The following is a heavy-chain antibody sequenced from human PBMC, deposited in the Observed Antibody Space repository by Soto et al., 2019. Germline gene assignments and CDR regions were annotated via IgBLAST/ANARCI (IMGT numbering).Heavy chain of an antibody. CDR3: ARHFRYCSGGSCYSRVGFDY. V-gene: IGHV5-51*01. Sequence: GEYLKISCKGSGYRFTIYWIGWVRQMPGKGLEWMGIIYPGDSDTRYSPSFQGQVTISADKSISTAYLQWSSLKAPDTAMYYCARHFRYCSGGSCYSRVGFDYWGQGTPVTVSS. J-gene: IGHJ4*02. D-gene: IGHD2-15*01. CDR2: IYPGDSDT. CDR1: GYRFTIYW.